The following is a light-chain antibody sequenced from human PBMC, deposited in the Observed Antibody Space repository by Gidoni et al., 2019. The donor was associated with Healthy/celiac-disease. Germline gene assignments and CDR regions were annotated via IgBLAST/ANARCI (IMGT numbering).Light chain of an antibody. CDR1: NIGRKS. Sequence: SYVLTQPPSVSVAPGPTARITCGGNNIGRKSVHWYQQKPGQAPVLVVYDDSDRPSGLPERFSGSNSRNTATLTISRVEAGDEADYYCQVWDSSSDRVVFGGGTKLTVL. J-gene: IGLJ2*01. CDR2: DDS. CDR3: QVWDSSSDRVV. V-gene: IGLV3-21*02.